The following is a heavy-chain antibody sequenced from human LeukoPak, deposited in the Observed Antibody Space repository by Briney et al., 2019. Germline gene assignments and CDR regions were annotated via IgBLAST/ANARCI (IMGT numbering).Heavy chain of an antibody. V-gene: IGHV4-39*01. J-gene: IGHJ6*03. Sequence: SETLSLTCSVSGDSISTSSYYWGWIRQPPGKGLEWIGTIYYSGSTYYNPSLTSRVTISVDTSKNQFSLKLSSVTAADTAVYYCARGGGNYYYIDVWGKGTTVTISS. CDR1: GDSISTSSYY. CDR3: ARGGGNYYYIDV. CDR2: IYYSGST.